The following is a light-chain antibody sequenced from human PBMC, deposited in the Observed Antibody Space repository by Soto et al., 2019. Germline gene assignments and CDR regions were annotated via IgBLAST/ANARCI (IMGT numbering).Light chain of an antibody. V-gene: IGLV2-14*03. CDR1: STDVGTYNY. CDR3: TSYSSSSTLV. J-gene: IGLJ2*01. CDR2: DVS. Sequence: QSALTQPASVSGSPGQSITISCTGSSTDVGTYNYVSWYQQHPGKAPKLMINDVSNRPAGVSNRFSGSKFGNTASLTISGLQAEDEADYYCTSYSSSSTLVFGGGTKVTVL.